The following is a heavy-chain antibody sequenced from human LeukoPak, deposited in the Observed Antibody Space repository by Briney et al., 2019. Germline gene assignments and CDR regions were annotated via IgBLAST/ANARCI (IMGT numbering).Heavy chain of an antibody. CDR3: AKDKGNQQLYALDV. D-gene: IGHD1-1*01. V-gene: IGHV3-30*02. CDR2: MRFDGNTK. CDR1: GFLVNDYG. Sequence: GGSLRLSCAASGFLVNDYGMHWVRQAPGKGPEWVAAMRFDGNTKYYVDSVKGRFTISRDTSKNTLFLQMNSLRDEDTATYYCAKDKGNQQLYALDVWGQGTTVTVSS. J-gene: IGHJ6*02.